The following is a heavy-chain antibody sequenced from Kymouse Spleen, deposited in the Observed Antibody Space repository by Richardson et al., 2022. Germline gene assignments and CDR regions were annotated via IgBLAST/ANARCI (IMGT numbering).Heavy chain of an antibody. CDR1: GFTFSSYG. Sequence: QVQLVESGGGVVQPGRSLRLSCAASGFTFSSYGMHWVRQAPGKGLEWVAVIWYDGSNKYYADSVKGRFTISRDNSKNTLYLQMNSLRAEDTAVYYCARDGSSSGFDYWGQGTLVTVSS. V-gene: IGHV3-33*01. CDR2: IWYDGSNK. J-gene: IGHJ4*02. D-gene: IGHD6-6*01. CDR3: ARDGSSSGFDY.